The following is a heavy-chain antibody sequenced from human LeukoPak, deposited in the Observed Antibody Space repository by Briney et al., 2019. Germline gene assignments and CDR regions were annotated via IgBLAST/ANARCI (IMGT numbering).Heavy chain of an antibody. V-gene: IGHV1-69*04. Sequence: SVKVSCKASGGTFSSYAISWVRQAPGQGLEWMGRIIPILGIANYAQKLQGRVTITADKSTSTAYMELNSLRSEDTAIYYCARDQKVGATPYFGMDVWGQGTTVTVSS. CDR1: GGTFSSYA. J-gene: IGHJ6*02. D-gene: IGHD1-26*01. CDR2: IIPILGIA. CDR3: ARDQKVGATPYFGMDV.